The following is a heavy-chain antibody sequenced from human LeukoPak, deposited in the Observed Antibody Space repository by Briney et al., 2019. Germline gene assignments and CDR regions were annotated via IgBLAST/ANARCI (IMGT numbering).Heavy chain of an antibody. CDR1: GGTFGSYA. Sequence: SVKVSCKASGGTFGSYAVSWVRQAPGQGLEWMGRIIPIFGTTNYAQKFQGRVTITADESTSTAYMELGSLRSADTAVYYYARVTTIPGDWFDPWGQGTLVTVSS. J-gene: IGHJ5*02. V-gene: IGHV1-69*13. CDR3: ARVTTIPGDWFDP. CDR2: IIPIFGTT. D-gene: IGHD5-24*01.